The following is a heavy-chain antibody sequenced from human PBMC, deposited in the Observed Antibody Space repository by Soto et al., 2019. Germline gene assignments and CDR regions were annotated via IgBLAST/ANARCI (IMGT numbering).Heavy chain of an antibody. V-gene: IGHV1-8*02. CDR1: GYTFTGYY. D-gene: IGHD2-8*01. CDR2: VNPNSGTT. J-gene: IGHJ4*02. CDR3: VRYGVAASY. Sequence: ASVKVSCKASGYTFTGYYMHWVRQAPGQGLEWMGWVNPNSGTTGYAQTFQDRITLTRDTSITTAYMELSSLRSDDTAVYFCVRYGVAASYWGQGSLVTVSS.